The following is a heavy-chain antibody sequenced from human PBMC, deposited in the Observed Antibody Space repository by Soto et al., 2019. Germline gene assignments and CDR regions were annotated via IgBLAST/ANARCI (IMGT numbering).Heavy chain of an antibody. CDR1: GFTFRSYA. J-gene: IGHJ4*02. V-gene: IGHV3-30*04. Sequence: GGSLRLSCAASGFTFRSYALPWVRQAPGKGLEWVAVISRDGSNKYYVDSVKGRFTISRDNSKDTVYLQMNSLRDEDSAMFYCARSRSGAVADSFDFWGQGTLVTVSS. CDR2: ISRDGSNK. D-gene: IGHD3-10*01. CDR3: ARSRSGAVADSFDF.